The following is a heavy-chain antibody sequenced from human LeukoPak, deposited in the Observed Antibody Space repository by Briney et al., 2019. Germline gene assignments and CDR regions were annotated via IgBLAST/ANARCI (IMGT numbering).Heavy chain of an antibody. Sequence: GGSLTLSCAASGFTFSSYSMNWVRQAPGKGLEWVSYISSSSSIYYADSVKGRFTISRDNAKNSLYLQMNSLRDEDTAVYYCAREKYGDHFDYWGQRTMVADSS. CDR3: AREKYGDHFDY. J-gene: IGHJ4*02. D-gene: IGHD4-17*01. V-gene: IGHV3-48*02. CDR2: ISSSSSI. CDR1: GFTFSSYS.